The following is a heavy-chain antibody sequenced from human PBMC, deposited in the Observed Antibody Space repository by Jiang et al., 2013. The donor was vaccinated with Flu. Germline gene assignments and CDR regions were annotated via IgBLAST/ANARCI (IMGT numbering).Heavy chain of an antibody. Sequence: GLVKPGGSLRVSCSTSGFTFNKAWMNWVRQAPGKGLEWIGRIKSKTDGGTTDYSAPVKGRFTISRDDSKDMVYLQMNSLKIDDTAVYFCTTSTLTGPIFKYFQHWGHGTLVTVSS. J-gene: IGHJ1*01. CDR3: TTSTLTGPIFKYFQH. V-gene: IGHV3-15*01. CDR1: GFTFNKAW. CDR2: IKSKTDGGTT. D-gene: IGHD3-3*01.